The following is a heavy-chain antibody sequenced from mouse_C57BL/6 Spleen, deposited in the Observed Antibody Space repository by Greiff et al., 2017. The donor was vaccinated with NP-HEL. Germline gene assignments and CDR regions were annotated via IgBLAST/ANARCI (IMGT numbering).Heavy chain of an antibody. V-gene: IGHV3-6*01. CDR3: ARVEVYYGNYVYFDY. CDR1: GYSITSGYY. J-gene: IGHJ2*01. Sequence: EVKLVESGPGLVKPSQSLSLTCSVTGYSITSGYYWNWIRQFPGNKLEWMGYISYDGSNNYNPSLKNRISITRDTSKNQFFLKLNSVTTEDTATYYCARVEVYYGNYVYFDYWGQGTTLTVSS. CDR2: ISYDGSN. D-gene: IGHD2-1*01.